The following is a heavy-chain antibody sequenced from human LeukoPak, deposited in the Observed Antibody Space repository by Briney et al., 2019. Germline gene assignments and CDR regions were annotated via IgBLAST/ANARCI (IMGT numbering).Heavy chain of an antibody. J-gene: IGHJ4*02. D-gene: IGHD3-9*01. Sequence: SETLSLTCTVSGGSISSYYWSWIRQPPGKGLEWIGYIYYSGSTNYNPSLKSRVTVSVDTSKNQFSLKLTSVTAADTAVYYCASRNDILTGYVFDFWGQGTLVTVSS. CDR3: ASRNDILTGYVFDF. CDR1: GGSISSYY. CDR2: IYYSGST. V-gene: IGHV4-59*08.